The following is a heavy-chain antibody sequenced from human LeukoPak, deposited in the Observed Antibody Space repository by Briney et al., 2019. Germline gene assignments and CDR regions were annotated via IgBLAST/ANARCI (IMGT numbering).Heavy chain of an antibody. CDR1: GFTFRTYE. J-gene: IGHJ4*02. CDR3: ARVGYYASGPFSYFDY. CDR2: IISSATTI. D-gene: IGHD3-10*01. Sequence: GGSLRLSCAASGFTFRTYEMNWVRQAPGKGPEWVSHIISSATTIYHADSVKGRFTISRDNAKNSLYLQMNSLRAEDTAVYYCARVGYYASGPFSYFDYWGQGTLVTVSS. V-gene: IGHV3-48*03.